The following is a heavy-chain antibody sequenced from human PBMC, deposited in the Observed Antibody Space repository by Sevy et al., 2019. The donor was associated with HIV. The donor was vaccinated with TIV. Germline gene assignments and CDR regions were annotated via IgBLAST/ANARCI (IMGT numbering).Heavy chain of an antibody. Sequence: GGSLRLSCAASGFTFSRYTMTWVRQAPGKGLEWVSTFCFGDGTMNYGDSGKGRFTISRDNSKNTLYLQMNSLRAEDTAIYYCVRGGGTKPHDYWGQGTLVTVSS. D-gene: IGHD2-8*01. CDR2: FCFGDGTM. J-gene: IGHJ4*02. CDR1: GFTFSRYT. CDR3: VRGGGTKPHDY. V-gene: IGHV3-23*01.